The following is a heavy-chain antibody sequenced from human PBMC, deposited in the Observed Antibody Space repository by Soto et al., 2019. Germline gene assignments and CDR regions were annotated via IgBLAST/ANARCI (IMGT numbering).Heavy chain of an antibody. CDR1: GYTFTSYA. CDR2: INAGNGNT. CDR3: ARAPEDYYFDY. D-gene: IGHD2-15*01. V-gene: IGHV1-3*01. J-gene: IGHJ4*02. Sequence: GASVKVSCKASGYTFTSYAMHWVRQAPGQRLEWMGWINAGNGNTKYSQKFQGRVTITRDTSASTAYMGLSSLRSEDTAVYYCARAPEDYYFDYWGQGTLVTVSS.